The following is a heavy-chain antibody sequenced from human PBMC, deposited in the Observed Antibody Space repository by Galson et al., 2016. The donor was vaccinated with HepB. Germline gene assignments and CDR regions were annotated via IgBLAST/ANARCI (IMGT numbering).Heavy chain of an antibody. CDR3: ARGGSSGWYPDDY. Sequence: SETLSVTCTVSGGSISSYYWSWIRQPPGKGLEWIGYIHYSGSTNYNPSLKSRVTISVDTSKTQFSLNLSSVTAADTAVYYCARGGSSGWYPDDYWGQGTLVTVSS. CDR2: IHYSGST. CDR1: GGSISSYY. J-gene: IGHJ4*02. V-gene: IGHV4-59*01. D-gene: IGHD6-19*01.